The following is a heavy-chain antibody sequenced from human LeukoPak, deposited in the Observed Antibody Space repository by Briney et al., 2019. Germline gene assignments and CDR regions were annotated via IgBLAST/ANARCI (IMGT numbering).Heavy chain of an antibody. CDR2: TYYRSKWYN. J-gene: IGHJ5*02. CDR1: GDSVSSNSAA. CDR3: ARGWFGELLEPNWFDP. V-gene: IGHV6-1*01. Sequence: SQTLSPTCAISGDSVSSNSAAWNWIRQSPSRGLEWLGRTYYRSKWYNDYAVSVKSRITINPDTSKNQFSLQLNSVTPEDTAVYYCARGWFGELLEPNWFDPWGQGTLVTVSS. D-gene: IGHD3-10*01.